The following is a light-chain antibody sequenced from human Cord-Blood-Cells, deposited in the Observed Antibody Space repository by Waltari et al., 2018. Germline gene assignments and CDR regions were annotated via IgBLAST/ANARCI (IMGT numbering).Light chain of an antibody. V-gene: IGLV2-14*03. J-gene: IGLJ3*02. CDR3: GSYTSSSTWV. CDR1: SSDVGGYNY. Sequence: QSSLTQPASVSGFPGQSITIYCTGTSSDVGGYNYVSWYQQHPGKAHKLMIYDVSNRPSGVSNRFSGAKSGNTASLTISGLQAEDGADYYCGSYTSSSTWVFGGGTKLTGL. CDR2: DVS.